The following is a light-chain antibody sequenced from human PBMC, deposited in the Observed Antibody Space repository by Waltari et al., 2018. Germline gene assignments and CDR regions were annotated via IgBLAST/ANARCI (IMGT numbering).Light chain of an antibody. CDR3: QQYNNWPMT. Sequence: EIVITQSPATLSVSPGEGGTLSCRASQSVGTFLAWYQQRPGQSPRVLIYGASTRATGIPARFSGSGSGTEFTLTISSLQSEDFAVYYCQQYNNWPMTFGPGTKVDIK. J-gene: IGKJ3*01. V-gene: IGKV3-15*01. CDR1: QSVGTF. CDR2: GAS.